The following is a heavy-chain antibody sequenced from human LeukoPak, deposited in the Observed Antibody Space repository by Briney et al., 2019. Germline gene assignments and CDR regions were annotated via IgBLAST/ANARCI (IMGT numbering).Heavy chain of an antibody. D-gene: IGHD3-22*01. CDR3: AREGVHYDTSGLLANYYYGMDA. J-gene: IGHJ6*02. Sequence: ASGTVSCTAPGGTFSTDAISWVRQAPGQGLEWVGGIIPIFVTANDAPKFRGRVTLTADESTSPAYMEMRSLRSEDTAVYYCAREGVHYDTSGLLANYYYGMDAWGQGTTVTVSS. CDR1: GGTFSTDA. CDR2: IIPIFVTA. V-gene: IGHV1-69*13.